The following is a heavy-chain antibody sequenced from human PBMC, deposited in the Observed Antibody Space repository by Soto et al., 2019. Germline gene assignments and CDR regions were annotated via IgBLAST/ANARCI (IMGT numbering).Heavy chain of an antibody. Sequence: GGSLRLSCADSGFTFSSYAMSWVRQAPGKGLEWVSAISGSDGSTYYADSVKGRFTISRDNSKNTLYLQMSSLRAEDTALYYCAKVRYNWNPETRNNWFDPWGQGTLVTVSS. V-gene: IGHV3-23*01. D-gene: IGHD1-20*01. CDR2: ISGSDGST. CDR3: AKVRYNWNPETRNNWFDP. J-gene: IGHJ5*02. CDR1: GFTFSSYA.